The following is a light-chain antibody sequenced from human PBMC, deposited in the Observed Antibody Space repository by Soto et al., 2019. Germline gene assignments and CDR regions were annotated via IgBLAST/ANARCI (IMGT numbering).Light chain of an antibody. CDR3: APLDDRLSGYVV. CDR1: SSNIGSNY. J-gene: IGLJ2*01. CDR2: RNN. Sequence: QAVVTQPPSASGTPGQRVTISCSGSSSNIGSNYVYWYQQLPGTAPKLLIYRNNQRPSGVPDRFSGSKSGTSASLAISGLRSEDEADYYCAPLDDRLSGYVVSGGGTKLTVL. V-gene: IGLV1-47*01.